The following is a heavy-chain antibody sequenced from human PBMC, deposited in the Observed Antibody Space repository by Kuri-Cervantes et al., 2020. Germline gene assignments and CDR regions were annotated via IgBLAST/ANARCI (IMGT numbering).Heavy chain of an antibody. CDR2: IKQDGSEK. CDR3: AREFITIFDVWGNQGRRDAFDI. CDR1: GFTFSSYW. J-gene: IGHJ3*02. D-gene: IGHD3-9*01. V-gene: IGHV3-7*01. Sequence: GESLKISCVASGFTFSSYWMHWVRQAPGKGLEWVANIKQDGSEKYYVDSVKGRFTISRDNAKNSLYLQMNSLRAEDTAVYYCAREFITIFDVWGNQGRRDAFDIWGQGTMVTVSS.